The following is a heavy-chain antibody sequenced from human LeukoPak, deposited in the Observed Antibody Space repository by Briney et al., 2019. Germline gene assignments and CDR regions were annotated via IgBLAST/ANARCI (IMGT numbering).Heavy chain of an antibody. CDR2: IYYSGST. V-gene: IGHV4-30-4*08. J-gene: IGHJ4*02. CDR3: ARRSGVVVPAAIRRGIDY. Sequence: SETLSLTCTVSGGSISSGDYYWSWIRQPPGKGLEWIGYIYYSGSTYYNPSLKSRVTISVDTSKNQFSLKLSSVTAADTAVYYCARRSGVVVPAAIRRGIDYWGQGTPVTVSS. CDR1: GGSISSGDYY. D-gene: IGHD2-2*02.